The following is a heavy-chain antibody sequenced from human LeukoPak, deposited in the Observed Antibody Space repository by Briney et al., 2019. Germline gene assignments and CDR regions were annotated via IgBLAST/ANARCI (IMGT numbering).Heavy chain of an antibody. J-gene: IGHJ4*02. CDR1: GFTFTSYR. D-gene: IGHD6-19*01. V-gene: IGHV3-21*01. CDR3: ARDLGSGWYYFDY. CDR2: VSESSTYK. Sequence: GGSLRLSCAASGFTFTSYRMNWVRQAPGKGLEWVSSVSESSTYKYYADSVKGRFTISRDNAKNSLYLQMNSLRAEDTAVYYCARDLGSGWYYFDYWGQGTLVTVSS.